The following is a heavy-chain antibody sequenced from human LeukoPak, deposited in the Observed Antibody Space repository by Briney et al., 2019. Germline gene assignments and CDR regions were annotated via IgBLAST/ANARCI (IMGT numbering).Heavy chain of an antibody. D-gene: IGHD3-22*01. V-gene: IGHV4-38-2*02. Sequence: PSETLSLTCTVSGYSISSDYYWGWIRQPPGKGLEWIGSIYHRGSTFYNPSLKSRVTISVDTSKNHFSLRLSSVTAADTAVYYCARVNLRRLMDNSGYYTYYYYGVDVWGQGTTVTVSS. CDR2: IYHRGST. CDR3: ARVNLRRLMDNSGYYTYYYYGVDV. CDR1: GYSISSDYY. J-gene: IGHJ6*02.